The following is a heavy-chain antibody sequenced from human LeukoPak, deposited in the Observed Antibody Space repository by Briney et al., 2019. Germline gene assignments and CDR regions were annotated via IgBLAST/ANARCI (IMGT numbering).Heavy chain of an antibody. J-gene: IGHJ4*02. CDR1: GFTFDDYG. V-gene: IGHV3-20*04. CDR2: INWNGGST. Sequence: GGSLRLSCAAPGFTFDDYGMSWVRQAPGKGLEWVSGINWNGGSTGYADSVKGRFTISRDNAKNSLYLQMNSLRAEDTALYYCARLIVAHESFDYWGQGTLVTVSS. D-gene: IGHD5-12*01. CDR3: ARLIVAHESFDY.